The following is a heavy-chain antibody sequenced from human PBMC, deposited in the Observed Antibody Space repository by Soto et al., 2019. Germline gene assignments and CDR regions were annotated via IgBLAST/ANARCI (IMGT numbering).Heavy chain of an antibody. V-gene: IGHV4-61*08. CDR3: SGEHRDLHSFPAQRSPDP. D-gene: IGHD2-15*01. J-gene: IGHJ5*02. CDR1: GGLMGRGGNF. CDR2: VYYSGTT. Sequence: SGGLMGRGGNFGCWLRQAPGKGLEWSGYVYYSGTTNYNPFLKSRVTLSLDKSKNQFSLKMNSVTAADTAFFYCSGEHRDLHSFPAQRSPDP.